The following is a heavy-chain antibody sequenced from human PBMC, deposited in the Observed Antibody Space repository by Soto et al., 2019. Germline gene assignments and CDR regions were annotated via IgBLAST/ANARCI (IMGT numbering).Heavy chain of an antibody. J-gene: IGHJ4*02. V-gene: IGHV3-21*01. D-gene: IGHD2-15*01. CDR3: AREYCSGGSCYFDY. CDR2: ISSSSSYI. CDR1: GFTFSSYS. Sequence: GGSMRLSCAASGFTFSSYSMNWVRQAPGKGLEWVSSISSSSSYIYYADSVKGRFTISRDNAKNSLYLQMNSLRAEDTAVYYCAREYCSGGSCYFDYWGQGTLVTVSS.